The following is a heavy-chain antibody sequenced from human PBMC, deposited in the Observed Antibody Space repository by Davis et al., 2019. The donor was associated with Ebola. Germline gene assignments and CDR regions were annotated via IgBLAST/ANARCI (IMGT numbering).Heavy chain of an antibody. Sequence: GESLKISCAASGFTFSNYAMHWVRQAPGKGLEWIGVITYDGRSQYYADFARGRFRISRDNSKNELYLEIDTVTREDTAVYFCARDRPIDSWGQGSLVTVSS. CDR2: ITYDGRSQ. CDR3: ARDRPIDS. J-gene: IGHJ4*02. CDR1: GFTFSNYA. V-gene: IGHV3-30*04.